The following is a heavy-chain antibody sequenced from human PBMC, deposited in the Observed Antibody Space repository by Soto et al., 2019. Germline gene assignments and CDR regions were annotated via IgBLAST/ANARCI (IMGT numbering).Heavy chain of an antibody. V-gene: IGHV3-33*01. Sequence: PGGSLRLSCAASGFTFSSYGMHWVRQAPGKGLEWVAVIWYDGSNKYYADSVKGRFTISRDNSKNTLYLQMNSLRAEDTAVYYCERDVLTGKIDYWGQGTLVTVSS. J-gene: IGHJ4*02. CDR1: GFTFSSYG. CDR3: ERDVLTGKIDY. D-gene: IGHD1-20*01. CDR2: IWYDGSNK.